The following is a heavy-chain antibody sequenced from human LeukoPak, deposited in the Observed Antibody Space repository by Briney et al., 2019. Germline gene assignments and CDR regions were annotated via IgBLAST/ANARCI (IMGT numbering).Heavy chain of an antibody. J-gene: IGHJ5*02. CDR2: INPSGGST. CDR3: ARDNDGDYEGVKNGLWFDP. Sequence: GASVKVSCKASGYTFTSYYMHWVRQAPGQGLEWMGIINPSGGSTSYAQKSQGRVTMTRDTSTSTVYMELSSLRSEDTAVYYCARDNDGDYEGVKNGLWFDPWGQGTLVTVSS. D-gene: IGHD4-17*01. V-gene: IGHV1-46*01. CDR1: GYTFTSYY.